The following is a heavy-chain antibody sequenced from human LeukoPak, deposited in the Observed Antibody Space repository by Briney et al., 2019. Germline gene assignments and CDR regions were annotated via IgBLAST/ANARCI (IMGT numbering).Heavy chain of an antibody. CDR1: GFTFSSYG. V-gene: IGHV3-30*02. J-gene: IGHJ4*02. Sequence: GGSLRLSCAASGFTFSSYGMHWVRQAPGKGLEWVAFIRYDGSNKYYADSVKGRFTISRDNSKNTLYLQMNSLRAEDTAVYYCAKGSRITIFGVVPIDYWGQGTLVTVSS. D-gene: IGHD3-3*01. CDR3: AKGSRITIFGVVPIDY. CDR2: IRYDGSNK.